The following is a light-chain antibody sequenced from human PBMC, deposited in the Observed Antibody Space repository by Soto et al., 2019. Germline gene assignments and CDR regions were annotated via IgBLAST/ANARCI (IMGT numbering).Light chain of an antibody. CDR3: QQYGSSRT. CDR1: QSVRSN. CDR2: GAS. J-gene: IGKJ1*01. V-gene: IGKV3-15*01. Sequence: EIVMTQSPATLSVSPGERATLSCRASQSVRSNLAWYQQKPGQSPRLLIYGASTRATGIPARFSGSGSGTQFTLTISSLQSEDFAVYYCQQYGSSRTFGQGTKVDIK.